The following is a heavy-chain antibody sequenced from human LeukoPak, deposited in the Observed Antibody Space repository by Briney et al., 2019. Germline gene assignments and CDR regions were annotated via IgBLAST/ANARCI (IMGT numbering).Heavy chain of an antibody. J-gene: IGHJ4*02. V-gene: IGHV3-23*01. Sequence: GGSLRLSCAASGFTFSSHTMTWVRQAPGKGLECVSTISGSGGSTYYADSVKGRFTISRDSSKSTLYLQMDSLRAEDTAVYYCARSWFGAEYWGQGTLVTVSS. D-gene: IGHD3-10*01. CDR3: ARSWFGAEY. CDR1: GFTFSSHT. CDR2: ISGSGGST.